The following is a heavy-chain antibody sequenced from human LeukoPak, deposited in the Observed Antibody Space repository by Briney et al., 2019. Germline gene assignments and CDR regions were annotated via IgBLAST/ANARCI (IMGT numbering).Heavy chain of an antibody. J-gene: IGHJ4*02. D-gene: IGHD6-13*01. CDR3: DGGSAAAGELDY. CDR2: INYSGNT. CDR1: GGSIGSYY. V-gene: IGHV4-39*07. Sequence: SETLSLTCTVSGGSIGSYYWGWIRQPPGRGPEWIGIINYSGNTYYNPSLKSRVTISVDTSKNQFSLKVTSVTAADTAVYARDGGSAAAGELDYWGQGTLVTVSS.